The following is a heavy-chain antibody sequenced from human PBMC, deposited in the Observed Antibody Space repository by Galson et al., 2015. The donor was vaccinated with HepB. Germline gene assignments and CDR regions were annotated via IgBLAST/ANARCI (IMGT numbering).Heavy chain of an antibody. Sequence: SVKVSCKASGYTFTSYDINWVRQATGQGLEWMGWMNLNSGNTGYAQKFQGRVTMTRNTSLSTAYMELSSLRSEDTAVYYCARGHYDSSGYYWIGYYYYGMDVWGQGTTVTVSS. V-gene: IGHV1-8*01. CDR2: MNLNSGNT. CDR3: ARGHYDSSGYYWIGYYYYGMDV. CDR1: GYTFTSYD. D-gene: IGHD3-22*01. J-gene: IGHJ6*02.